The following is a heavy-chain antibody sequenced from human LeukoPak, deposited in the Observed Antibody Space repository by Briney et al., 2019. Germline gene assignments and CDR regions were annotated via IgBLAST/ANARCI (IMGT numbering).Heavy chain of an antibody. CDR2: IRFDGSNY. CDR1: GFIFSGYG. D-gene: IGHD3-22*01. J-gene: IGHJ4*02. V-gene: IGHV3-30*02. CDR3: AKDRYDSSGYYCDY. Sequence: GGSLRLSCAASGFIFSGYGMHWVRQAPGKGLEWVSFIRFDGSNYYYADSVKGRFTISRDNSKNTVYLQMNSLRAEDTAVYYCAKDRYDSSGYYCDYWGQGILVTVSS.